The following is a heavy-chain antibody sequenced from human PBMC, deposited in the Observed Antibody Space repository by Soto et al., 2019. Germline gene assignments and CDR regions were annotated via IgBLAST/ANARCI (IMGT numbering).Heavy chain of an antibody. CDR2: INAGNGNT. CDR1: GYTFTSYA. V-gene: IGHV1-3*01. Sequence: ASVKVSCKASGYTFTSYAMHWVRQAPGQRLEWMGWINAGNGNTKYSQKFQGRVTINKDTSASTAYMELSNLRSEDTAVYYRTRDYVPLYDSSGYNDAGAFDIWGQGTMVTVSS. CDR3: TRDYVPLYDSSGYNDAGAFDI. J-gene: IGHJ3*02. D-gene: IGHD3-22*01.